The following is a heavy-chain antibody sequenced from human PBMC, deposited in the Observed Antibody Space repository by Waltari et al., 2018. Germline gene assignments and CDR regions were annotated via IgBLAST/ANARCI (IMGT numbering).Heavy chain of an antibody. Sequence: EVQLDESGGGLAQPGGSLRLSCEASGFSFSAYEMSWVRQAPGKGLEWLSYISSSGRTMYSAESVKGRFSISRDNANNLLYLQMDSLRAEDTAIYYCARVVTTMTTWAYYFDYWGQGTLVTVSS. D-gene: IGHD1-1*01. V-gene: IGHV3-48*03. J-gene: IGHJ4*02. CDR3: ARVVTTMTTWAYYFDY. CDR1: GFSFSAYE. CDR2: ISSSGRTM.